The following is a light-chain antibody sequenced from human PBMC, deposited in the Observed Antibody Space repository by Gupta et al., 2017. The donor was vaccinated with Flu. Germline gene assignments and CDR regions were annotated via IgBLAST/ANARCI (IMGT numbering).Light chain of an antibody. CDR1: QSVSSN. CDR3: QQYNNWPPWT. J-gene: IGKJ1*01. Sequence: ILMMQFPPTLSGSPGERVTLSCRASQSVSSNLAWYQQKPGQAPRLLIYGASTRATGIPARFSGSGSGTEFTLTISSRQSEDFAVYYCQQYNNWPPWTFGQGTKVEIK. V-gene: IGKV3-15*01. CDR2: GAS.